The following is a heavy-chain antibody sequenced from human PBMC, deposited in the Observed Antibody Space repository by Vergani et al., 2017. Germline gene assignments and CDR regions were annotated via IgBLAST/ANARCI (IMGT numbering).Heavy chain of an antibody. D-gene: IGHD3-9*01. CDR2: ISSSSSYI. CDR3: ARRYCDILGGYCGINV. J-gene: IGHJ6*02. V-gene: IGHV3-21*01. CDR1: GFTFSSYS. Sequence: EVQLLESGGDLVQPGGSLRLSCAASGFTFSSYSMNWARQAPGKGLEWVSSISSSSSYIYYADSVKGRFTISRDNAKNSLYLQMNSLRAEDTAVFYCARRYCDILGGYCGINVWGQGNTVAVAS.